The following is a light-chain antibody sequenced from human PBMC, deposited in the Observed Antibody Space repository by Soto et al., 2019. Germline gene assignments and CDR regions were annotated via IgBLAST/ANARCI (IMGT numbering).Light chain of an antibody. CDR1: QSVSSY. J-gene: IGKJ5*01. Sequence: EIVLTQSPATLSFSPGERATLSCRASQSVSSYFAWYQQKPGQAPRLLIYDASNRATGIPARFSGSGSGTDFTITIISLELKDFEVDDCQKRSNWPPLTCGQGTRLEI. CDR3: QKRSNWPPLT. V-gene: IGKV3-11*01. CDR2: DAS.